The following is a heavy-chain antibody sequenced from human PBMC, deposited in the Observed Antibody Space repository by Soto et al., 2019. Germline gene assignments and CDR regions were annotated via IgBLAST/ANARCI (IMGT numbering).Heavy chain of an antibody. Sequence: ETLSPTFAVYSGSFSGYYWSWIRQPPGKGLEWIGEIYHGLSIVYNPSLKSRVTISGDSSKNQFSLKLSSVTAADTAVYYCARHGGYYFDYWGQGTLVTVSS. J-gene: IGHJ4*02. CDR1: SGSFSGYY. CDR2: IYHGLSI. CDR3: ARHGGYYFDY. D-gene: IGHD3-16*01. V-gene: IGHV4-34*01.